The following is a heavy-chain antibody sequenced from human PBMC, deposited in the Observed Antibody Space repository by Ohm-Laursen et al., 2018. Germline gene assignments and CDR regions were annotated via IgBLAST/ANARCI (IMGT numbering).Heavy chain of an antibody. D-gene: IGHD2-15*01. V-gene: IGHV4-59*12. CDR1: GGSISGYF. J-gene: IGHJ5*02. Sequence: SETLSLTCTVSGGSISGYFWSWIRQPPGKGLEWIGYIYYTGTTNYNPSLQSRVTISVDPSKNQFSLKLSSVTAADTAVYYCARDGIPPYSTWGQGTLVTVSS. CDR3: ARDGIPPYST. CDR2: IYYTGTT.